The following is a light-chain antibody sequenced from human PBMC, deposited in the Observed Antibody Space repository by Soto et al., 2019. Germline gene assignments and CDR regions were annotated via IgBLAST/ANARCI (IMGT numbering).Light chain of an antibody. Sequence: DIQMTQSPSSVSASVGDRVTITCRASQCITSWLAWYQQKPGRAPQLLIYAASSLQSGVPSRFSGSGSGRDVTLTISSLQPEDFATVYCHQHSSFPPTFGGGTKVEIK. J-gene: IGKJ4*01. CDR3: HQHSSFPPT. CDR1: QCITSW. CDR2: AAS. V-gene: IGKV1-12*01.